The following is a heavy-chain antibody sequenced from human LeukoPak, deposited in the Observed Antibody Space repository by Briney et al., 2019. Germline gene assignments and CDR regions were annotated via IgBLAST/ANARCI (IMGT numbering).Heavy chain of an antibody. CDR2: IIPIFGTA. CDR3: ARYYCSGGSCDSTFDC. D-gene: IGHD2-15*01. V-gene: IGHV1-69*01. Sequence: GASVKVSCKASGGTFSSYAISWVRQAPGQGLERMGGIIPIFGTANYAQKFQGRVTITADESTSTAYMELSSLRSEDTAVYYCARYYCSGGSCDSTFDCWGQGTLVTVSS. CDR1: GGTFSSYA. J-gene: IGHJ4*02.